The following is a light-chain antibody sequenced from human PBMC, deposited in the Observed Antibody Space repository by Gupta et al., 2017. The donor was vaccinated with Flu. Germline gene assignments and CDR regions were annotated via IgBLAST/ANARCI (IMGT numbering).Light chain of an antibody. J-gene: IGLJ3*02. CDR1: NVGIRD. V-gene: IGLV3-9*01. Sequence: TAXXPCGGANVGIRDVHWYQQKPGQAPVLVIHRNTDRPSGIPERFSGSKSGNTATLTISGAQVGDEADFYCQVWDSSTEVFGGGTKLTVL. CDR2: RNT. CDR3: QVWDSSTEV.